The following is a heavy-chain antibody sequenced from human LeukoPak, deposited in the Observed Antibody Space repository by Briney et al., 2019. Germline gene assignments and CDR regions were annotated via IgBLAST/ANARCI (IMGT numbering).Heavy chain of an antibody. D-gene: IGHD4-17*01. CDR3: ARDLITVTKGFDI. CDR1: TDSISSHY. CDR2: ISYIGST. V-gene: IGHV4-59*11. J-gene: IGHJ3*02. Sequence: PSETLSLTCAVSTDSISSHYWSWIRQPPGKGLEWIGYISYIGSTNYNPSLKSRVTISIDTSKNQFSLKLRSVTAADTAVYCCARDLITVTKGFDIWGQGTMVSVSS.